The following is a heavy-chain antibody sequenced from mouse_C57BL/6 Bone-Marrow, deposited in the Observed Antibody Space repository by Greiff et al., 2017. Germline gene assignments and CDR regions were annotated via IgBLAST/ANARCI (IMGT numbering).Heavy chain of an antibody. CDR2: INYDGSST. Sequence: EVQLMESEGGLVQPGSSMKLSCTASGFTFSDYYMAWVRQVPEKGLEWVANINYDGSSTYYLDSLKSRFIISRDNAKNILYLQMSSLKSEDTATYYCAREGYGSSYFDYWGQGTTLTVSS. J-gene: IGHJ2*01. D-gene: IGHD1-1*01. CDR1: GFTFSDYY. V-gene: IGHV5-16*01. CDR3: AREGYGSSYFDY.